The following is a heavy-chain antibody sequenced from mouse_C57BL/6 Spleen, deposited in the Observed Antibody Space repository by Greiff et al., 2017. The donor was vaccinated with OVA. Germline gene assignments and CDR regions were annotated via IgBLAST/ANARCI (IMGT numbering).Heavy chain of an antibody. CDR3: ARSDYDYDWYFDV. Sequence: QVQLQQSGPELVKPGASVKISCKASGYAFSSSWMNWVKQRPGKGLEWIGRIYPGDGDTNYNGKFKGKATLTADTSSSTAYMQLSSLTSEDSAVYFCARSDYDYDWYFDVWGTGTTVTVSS. CDR1: GYAFSSSW. CDR2: IYPGDGDT. V-gene: IGHV1-82*01. D-gene: IGHD2-4*01. J-gene: IGHJ1*03.